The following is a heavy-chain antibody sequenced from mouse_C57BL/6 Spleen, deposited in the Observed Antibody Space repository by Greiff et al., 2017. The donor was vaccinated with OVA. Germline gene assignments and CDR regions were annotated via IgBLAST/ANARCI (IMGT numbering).Heavy chain of an antibody. CDR1: GFTFSSYA. D-gene: IGHD2-12*01. V-gene: IGHV5-9-1*02. J-gene: IGHJ4*01. CDR2: ISSGGDYI. Sequence: EVKLVESGEGLVKPGGSLKLSCAASGFTFSSYAMSWVRQTPEKRLEWVAYISSGGDYIYYADTVKGRFTISRDNARNTLYLQMSSLKSEDTAMYYCTRMGDDGALSYAMDYWGQGTSVTVSS. CDR3: TRMGDDGALSYAMDY.